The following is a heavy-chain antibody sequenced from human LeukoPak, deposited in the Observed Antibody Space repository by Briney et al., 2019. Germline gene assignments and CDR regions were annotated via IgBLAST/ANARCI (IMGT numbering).Heavy chain of an antibody. J-gene: IGHJ4*02. CDR3: AKVGGGITGTTEKKYYFDY. V-gene: IGHV3-21*01. D-gene: IGHD1-7*01. CDR1: GFTFSSYS. Sequence: PGGSLRLSCAASGFTFSSYSMNWVRQAPGKGLEWVSSISSSSSYIYYADSVKGRFTISRDNAKNSLYLQMNSLRAEDTAVYYCAKVGGGITGTTEKKYYFDYWGQGTRVTGSS. CDR2: ISSSSSYI.